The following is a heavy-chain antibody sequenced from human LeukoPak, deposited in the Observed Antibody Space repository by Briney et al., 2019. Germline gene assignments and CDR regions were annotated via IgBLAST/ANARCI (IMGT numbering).Heavy chain of an antibody. Sequence: SETLSLTCAVYDGSFSGYYWTWIRQPPGKGLEWIGEVNSNKNTKYNSSLKSRVTISVDTSKNQFSLKLSSVTAADTAVCYCARGGDYGDYSNSFDYWGQGTLVTVSS. D-gene: IGHD4-17*01. J-gene: IGHJ4*02. CDR3: ARGGDYGDYSNSFDY. V-gene: IGHV4-34*01. CDR1: DGSFSGYY. CDR2: VNSNKNT.